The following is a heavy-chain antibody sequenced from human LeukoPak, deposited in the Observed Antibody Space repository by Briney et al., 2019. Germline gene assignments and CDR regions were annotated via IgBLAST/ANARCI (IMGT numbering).Heavy chain of an antibody. CDR2: ISGSGGST. J-gene: IGHJ4*02. V-gene: IGHV3-23*01. CDR3: AKDRVGSSGYLDY. CDR1: GFTFSSYA. D-gene: IGHD3-22*01. Sequence: GGSLRLSCAASGFTFSSYAMSWIRQAPGKGLEWVSAISGSGGSTYYADSVKGRFTISRDNSKNTLYLQMNRLRAEDTAVYYCAKDRVGSSGYLDYWGQGTLVTVSS.